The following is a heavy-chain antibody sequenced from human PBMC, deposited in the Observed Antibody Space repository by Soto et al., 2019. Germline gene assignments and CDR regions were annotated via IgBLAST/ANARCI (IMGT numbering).Heavy chain of an antibody. V-gene: IGHV1-18*01. CDR1: GYTFTSYC. J-gene: IGHJ4*02. Sequence: GASVNVSCKSSGYTFTSYCISWVRQAPGQGLEWMGWISAYNGNTNYAQKLQGRVTMTTDTSTSTAYMELRSLRSDDTAVYYCARDVGRYCGGDCYSADFDYWGQGTLVTVSS. D-gene: IGHD2-21*02. CDR2: ISAYNGNT. CDR3: ARDVGRYCGGDCYSADFDY.